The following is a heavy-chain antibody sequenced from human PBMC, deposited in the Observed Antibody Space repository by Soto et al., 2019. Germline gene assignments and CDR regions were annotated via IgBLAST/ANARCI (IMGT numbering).Heavy chain of an antibody. D-gene: IGHD1-26*01. CDR1: GGSFSGYY. J-gene: IGHJ6*02. CDR3: ARSGGDYYYGMDV. Sequence: SETLSLTCAVYGGSFSGYYWSWIRQPPGKGLEWIGDINHSGSTNYNSSLKSRVSISVDTSKKKFSLKVKSVTAADTAVYYCARSGGDYYYGMDVWGQGTTVTVSS. CDR2: INHSGST. V-gene: IGHV4-34*01.